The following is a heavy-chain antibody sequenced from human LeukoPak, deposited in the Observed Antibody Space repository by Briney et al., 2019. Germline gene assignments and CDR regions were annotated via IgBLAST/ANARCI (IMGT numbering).Heavy chain of an antibody. Sequence: GGSLRLSCAASGFTFDDYGMSWVRQAPGKGLEWVSGINWNGGSTGYADSVKGRFTISRDNTKNSLYLQMNSLRAEDTALYYCARGTLKAAATDFDYWGQGTLVTVSS. CDR1: GFTFDDYG. V-gene: IGHV3-20*04. D-gene: IGHD6-13*01. J-gene: IGHJ4*02. CDR3: ARGTLKAAATDFDY. CDR2: INWNGGST.